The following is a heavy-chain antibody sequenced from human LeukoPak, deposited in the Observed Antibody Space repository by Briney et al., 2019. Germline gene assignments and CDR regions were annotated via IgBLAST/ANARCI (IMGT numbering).Heavy chain of an antibody. CDR2: INPNSGGT. J-gene: IGHJ3*02. CDR3: ARDLHRYYYDSSGYLPHDAFDI. D-gene: IGHD3-22*01. V-gene: IGHV1-2*02. CDR1: GYTFTGYY. Sequence: GASVKVSCKASGYTFTGYYMHWVRQAPGQGLEWMGWINPNSGGTNYAQKFQGRVTMTRDTSISTAYMELSRLRSDDTAVYYCARDLHRYYYDSSGYLPHDAFDIWGQGTMVTVSS.